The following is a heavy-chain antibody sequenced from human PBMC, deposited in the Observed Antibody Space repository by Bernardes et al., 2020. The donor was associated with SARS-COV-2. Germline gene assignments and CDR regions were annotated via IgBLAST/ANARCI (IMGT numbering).Heavy chain of an antibody. CDR1: GYTFTSYG. J-gene: IGHJ4*02. CDR3: ARSNGGKTGFDY. Sequence: ASVKVSCMASGYTFTSYGVNWVRQAPGQGLEWMGYISTYNGNTNYAQNLQGRVTVTSDTSTRTVYMELRSLRSDDTAVYYCARSNGGKTGFDYWGQGTLVTVSS. CDR2: ISTYNGNT. D-gene: IGHD2-15*01. V-gene: IGHV1-18*01.